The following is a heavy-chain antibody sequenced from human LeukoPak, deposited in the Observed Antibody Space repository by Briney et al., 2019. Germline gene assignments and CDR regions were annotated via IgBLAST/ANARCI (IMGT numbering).Heavy chain of an antibody. CDR1: GGSISSSAYY. CDR3: ARVHSSSPAEYDAFDI. V-gene: IGHV4-39*07. J-gene: IGHJ3*02. CDR2: IYYSGNT. D-gene: IGHD6-13*01. Sequence: PSETLSLTCSVSGGSISSSAYYWGWIRQPPGQGLEWIGSIYYSGNTYYNPSLKSPVTISIDTSKNQFSLRLSSVTAADTAVYYCARVHSSSPAEYDAFDIWGQGTMVTVSS.